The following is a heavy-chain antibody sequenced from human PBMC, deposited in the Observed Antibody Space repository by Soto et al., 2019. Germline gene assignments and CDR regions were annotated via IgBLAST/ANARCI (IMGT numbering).Heavy chain of an antibody. Sequence: SLRLSYASSGFTFSSYAMSWVRQAPGKGLEWVSAISGSGGSTYYADSVKGRFTISRDNSKNTLYLQMNSLRAEDTAVYYCAKATIPYGSGSHFDYSGPGTIVTVYS. D-gene: IGHD3-10*01. J-gene: IGHJ4*02. V-gene: IGHV3-23*01. CDR2: ISGSGGST. CDR1: GFTFSSYA. CDR3: AKATIPYGSGSHFDY.